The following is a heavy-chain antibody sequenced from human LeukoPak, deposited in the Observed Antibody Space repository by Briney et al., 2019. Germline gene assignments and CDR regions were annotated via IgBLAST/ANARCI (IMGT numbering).Heavy chain of an antibody. Sequence: GGSLRLSCAASGFTFSSYAMHWVRQAPGKGLEWVAVISYDGSNKYYADSVKGRFTISRDNSKNTLYLQMNSLRAEDTAVYYCARSPLRYCSGGSCHHFDYWGQGTQVTVSS. J-gene: IGHJ4*02. CDR3: ARSPLRYCSGGSCHHFDY. V-gene: IGHV3-30-3*01. D-gene: IGHD2-15*01. CDR1: GFTFSSYA. CDR2: ISYDGSNK.